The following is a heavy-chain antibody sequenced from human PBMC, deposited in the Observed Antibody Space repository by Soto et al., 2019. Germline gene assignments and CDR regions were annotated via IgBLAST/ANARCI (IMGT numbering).Heavy chain of an antibody. V-gene: IGHV1-18*01. J-gene: IGHJ4*02. CDR1: GYTFTSYG. CDR3: ARDLGQQLFDY. D-gene: IGHD6-13*01. CDR2: ISAYNGNK. Sequence: QVQLVQSGAEVKKPGASVKVSCKASGYTFTSYGISWVRQAPGQGLEWMGWISAYNGNKKYAQKLHGRVTMTTSTSTRTAYMELRSLRSADTAVYYCARDLGQQLFDYWGQGTLVTVSS.